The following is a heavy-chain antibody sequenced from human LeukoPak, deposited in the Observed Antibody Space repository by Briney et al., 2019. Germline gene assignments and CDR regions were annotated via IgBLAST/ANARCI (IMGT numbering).Heavy chain of an antibody. V-gene: IGHV4-39*07. CDR3: ARSTAGGVGATNFDY. D-gene: IGHD1-26*01. CDR1: GGSISSSSYY. Sequence: PSETLSLTCTVSGGSISSSSYYWGWIRQPPGKGLEWIGSIYYTGSTYYNLSLKSRVTISVDTSKNQFSLKLSSVTAADTAVYYCARSTAGGVGATNFDYWGQGTLVTVSS. J-gene: IGHJ4*02. CDR2: IYYTGST.